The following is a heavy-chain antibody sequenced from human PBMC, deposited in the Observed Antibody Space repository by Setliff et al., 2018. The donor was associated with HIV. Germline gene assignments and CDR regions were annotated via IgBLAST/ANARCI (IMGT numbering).Heavy chain of an antibody. J-gene: IGHJ4*02. CDR3: VIRRNFDWLMKPGPFDH. V-gene: IGHV4-4*02. Sequence: SETLSLTCGVSGASIRDSKWWSWVRQAPGKRPEWIGEISHTGDTDSHSGNVNYNPSLKSRVTISVDASKNQFSLKVNSVTAADTAMYYCVIRRNFDWLMKPGPFDHWGQGILVTVSS. CDR2: ISHTGDT. D-gene: IGHD3-9*01. CDR1: GASIRDSKW.